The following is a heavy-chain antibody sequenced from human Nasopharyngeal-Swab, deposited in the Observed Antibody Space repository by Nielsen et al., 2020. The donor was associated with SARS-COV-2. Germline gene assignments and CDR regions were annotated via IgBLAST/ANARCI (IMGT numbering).Heavy chain of an antibody. D-gene: IGHD3-9*01. CDR3: ARDLGGYDILTGYYHYYYYMDV. V-gene: IGHV4-59*01. J-gene: IGHJ6*03. Sequence: WSRQSLGKGLEWIGYIYYSGSTNYNPSLKSRVTISVDTSKNQFSLKLSSVTAADTAVYYCARDLGGYDILTGYYHYYYYMDVWGKGTTVTVSS. CDR2: IYYSGST.